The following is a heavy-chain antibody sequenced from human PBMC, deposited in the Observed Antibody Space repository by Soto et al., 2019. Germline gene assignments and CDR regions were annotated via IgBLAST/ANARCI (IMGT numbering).Heavy chain of an antibody. CDR1: GYNFTSYG. V-gene: IGHV1-18*01. D-gene: IGHD6-13*01. Sequence: ASVKVSCKASGYNFTSYGISWVRQAPGQGLEWMGWISAYNGNTNYAQKLQGRVTMTTDTSTSTAYMELRSLRSDDTAVYYCARDRQQLVLYYYYGMDVWGQGTTVTSP. CDR2: ISAYNGNT. CDR3: ARDRQQLVLYYYYGMDV. J-gene: IGHJ6*02.